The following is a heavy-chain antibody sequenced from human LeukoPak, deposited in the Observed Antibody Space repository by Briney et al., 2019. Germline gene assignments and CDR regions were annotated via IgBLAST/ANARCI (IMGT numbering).Heavy chain of an antibody. CDR3: AREDGGSGSYDY. CDR1: GGSISSYY. V-gene: IGHV4-59*01. Sequence: SETLSLTCTVSGGSISSYYWNWIRLPPGKGLEWIGYIYSSGSTIYNPSLKSRVTISIDTSRNQFSLRLSSVTAADTAVYYCAREDGGSGSYDYWGQGTLVTVSS. CDR2: IYSSGST. J-gene: IGHJ4*02. D-gene: IGHD3-10*01.